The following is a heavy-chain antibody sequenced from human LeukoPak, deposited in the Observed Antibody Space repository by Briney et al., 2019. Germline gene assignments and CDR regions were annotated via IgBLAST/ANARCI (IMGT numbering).Heavy chain of an antibody. CDR3: ARERGGRGVPAAPLFDY. D-gene: IGHD2-2*01. J-gene: IGHJ4*02. CDR2: ISAYNGNT. Sequence: ASVKVSCKASGYTFTSYGISWVRQAPGQGLEWMGWISAYNGNTNYAQKLQGRVTMTTDTSTSTAYMELRSLRSDDTAVYYCARERGGRGVPAAPLFDYWGQGTLVTVSS. CDR1: GYTFTSYG. V-gene: IGHV1-18*01.